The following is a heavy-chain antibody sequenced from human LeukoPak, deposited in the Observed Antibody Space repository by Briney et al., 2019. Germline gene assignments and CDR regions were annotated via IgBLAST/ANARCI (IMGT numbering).Heavy chain of an antibody. Sequence: GGPLRLSCAASGFTFSRYWMHWVRQAPGKGLVWVSRISTDGSSTSYADSVKGRFIISRDDAKNTQYLQMNSLRAEDTAVYYCARPLLGATFAFDIWGRGTMVTVSS. J-gene: IGHJ3*02. CDR3: ARPLLGATFAFDI. V-gene: IGHV3-74*01. D-gene: IGHD1-26*01. CDR2: ISTDGSST. CDR1: GFTFSRYW.